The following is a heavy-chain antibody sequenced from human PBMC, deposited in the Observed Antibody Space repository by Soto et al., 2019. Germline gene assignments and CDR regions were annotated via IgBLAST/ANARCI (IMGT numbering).Heavy chain of an antibody. CDR1: GGTFSNYA. V-gene: IGHV1-69*05. Sequence: QVQLVQSGAEVKKPGSSVKVSCKVSGGTFSNYAIDWVRLAPGHGLEWMGGIVPIFGTTYYTQKFQGRATLITAASPPTAYLEMSSLRSEDTAIYYCARVAAVAGLYNSPGLDFWGQGTPVTVSS. CDR3: ARVAAVAGLYNSPGLDF. D-gene: IGHD6-19*01. CDR2: IVPIFGTT. J-gene: IGHJ6*02.